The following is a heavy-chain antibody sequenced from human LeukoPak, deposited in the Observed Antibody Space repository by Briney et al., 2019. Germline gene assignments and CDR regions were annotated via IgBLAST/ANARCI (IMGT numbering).Heavy chain of an antibody. D-gene: IGHD3-22*01. CDR1: GGTFSSYA. V-gene: IGHV1-69*05. CDR2: IIPIFGTA. CDR3: ARDYDSSGYYVDYMDV. Sequence: ASVKVSCKASGGTFSSYAISWVRQAPGQGLEWMGRIIPIFGTANCAQKFQGRVTITTDESTSTAYMELSSLRSEDTAVYYCARDYDSSGYYVDYMDVWGKGTTVTVSS. J-gene: IGHJ6*03.